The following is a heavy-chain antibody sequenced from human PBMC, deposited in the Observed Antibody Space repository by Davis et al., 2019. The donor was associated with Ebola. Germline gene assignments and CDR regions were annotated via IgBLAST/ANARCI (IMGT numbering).Heavy chain of an antibody. V-gene: IGHV1-3*01. CDR2: INAGNGNT. Sequence: ASVKVSCKASGYTFTSYDINWVRQATGQGLEWMGWINAGNGNTKYSQKFQGRVTITRDTSASTAYMELSSLRSEDTAVYYCARDDQLLWFGELLYGDYGMDVWGQGTTVTVSS. CDR3: ARDDQLLWFGELLYGDYGMDV. J-gene: IGHJ6*02. CDR1: GYTFTSYD. D-gene: IGHD3-10*01.